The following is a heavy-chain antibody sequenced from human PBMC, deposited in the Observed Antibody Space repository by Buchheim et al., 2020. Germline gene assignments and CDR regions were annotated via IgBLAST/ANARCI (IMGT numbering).Heavy chain of an antibody. CDR1: GFTFSNYG. CDR2: ISFDGINK. D-gene: IGHD3-22*01. J-gene: IGHJ4*02. Sequence: QVQLVESGGGVVQPGRSLRLSCAASGFTFSNYGMHWVRQAPGKGLEWVAVISFDGINKYYADSVKGRFTISKDTSKNMVYLQLNSLRADDTAEYYCARGVYDTSSYYKVSPPLDYWGQGT. CDR3: ARGVYDTSSYYKVSPPLDY. V-gene: IGHV3-30*03.